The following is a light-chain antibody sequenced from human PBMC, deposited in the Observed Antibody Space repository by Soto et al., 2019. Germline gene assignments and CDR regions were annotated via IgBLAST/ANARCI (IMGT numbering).Light chain of an antibody. Sequence: IVVNMSPCTLSLNQRERATLSCRASQSFSSGHLAWYQQKPGHAPRLLIYGASSRATGIPDRFSGSGSGTDFTLTISRLEPEDFTLYYCPHSAIPPQPFG. CDR1: QSFSSGH. V-gene: IGKV3-20*01. J-gene: IGKJ1*01. CDR2: GAS. CDR3: PHSAIPPQP.